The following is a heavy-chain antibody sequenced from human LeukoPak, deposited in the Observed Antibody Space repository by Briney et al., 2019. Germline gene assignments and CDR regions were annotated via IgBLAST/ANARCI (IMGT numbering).Heavy chain of an antibody. CDR2: IYYTGTT. CDR1: GGSISSYY. J-gene: IGHJ4*02. Sequence: PSETLSLTCTVSGGSISSYYWSWIRLPPGKRLEWIGSIYYTGTTYYKPSLKSRVAISVDTSKNQFSLKLSSVTAADTAVYYCAGGRSSVLGYWGQGTLVTVSS. V-gene: IGHV4-59*05. D-gene: IGHD3-16*01. CDR3: AGGRSSVLGY.